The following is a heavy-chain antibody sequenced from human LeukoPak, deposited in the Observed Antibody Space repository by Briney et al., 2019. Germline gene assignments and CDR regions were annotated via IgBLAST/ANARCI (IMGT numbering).Heavy chain of an antibody. D-gene: IGHD6-13*01. CDR2: ININNGET. CDR3: ARTIAAPFTHYFDY. V-gene: IGHV1-18*01. CDR1: GYTFASHG. J-gene: IGHJ4*02. Sequence: GASVKVSCKASGYTFASHGITWVRQAPGRGLEWMGWININNGETNYAQNVRARVTMTTDTSTNTAYMELWSLRSDDTAIYYCARTIAAPFTHYFDYWGQGTLVTVAS.